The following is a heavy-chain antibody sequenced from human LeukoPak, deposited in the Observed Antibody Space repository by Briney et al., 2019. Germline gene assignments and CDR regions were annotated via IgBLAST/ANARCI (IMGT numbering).Heavy chain of an antibody. CDR3: ARPQQWGLSTHAFDI. V-gene: IGHV5-51*01. J-gene: IGHJ3*02. Sequence: GESLKISCKGSGYSFTSYWIGWVRQMPGKGLEWMGIIYPGDSDTRYSPSFQGQVTISADKSISTAYLQWSSLKASDTAMYYCARPQQWGLSTHAFDIWGQGTMVTVSS. CDR1: GYSFTSYW. D-gene: IGHD6-19*01. CDR2: IYPGDSDT.